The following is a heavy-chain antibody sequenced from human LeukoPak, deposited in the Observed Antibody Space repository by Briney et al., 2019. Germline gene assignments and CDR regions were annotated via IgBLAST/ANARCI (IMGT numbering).Heavy chain of an antibody. V-gene: IGHV3-21*04. CDR3: AKEREWGVRTFDY. D-gene: IGHD3-10*01. CDR2: INNVGSHI. CDR1: GFTLSSSA. J-gene: IGHJ4*02. Sequence: PGGSLRLSCAASGFTLSSSAMNWVRQAPGKGLEWVSSINNVGSHIYYAGSVKGRFTISRDNSKNTLYLQMNSLRAEDTALYYCAKEREWGVRTFDYWGQGTLVTVSS.